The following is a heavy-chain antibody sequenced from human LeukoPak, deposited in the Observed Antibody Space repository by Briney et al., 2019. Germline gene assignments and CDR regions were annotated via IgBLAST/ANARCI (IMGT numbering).Heavy chain of an antibody. D-gene: IGHD3-22*01. J-gene: IGHJ4*02. Sequence: GRSLRLSCAASGFTFSSYGMHWVRQAPGKGLEWEAVIWYDGSNKYYADSVKGRFTISRDNSKNTLYLQMNSLRAEDTAVYYCAKGDYYDSSGHLDYWGQGTLVTVSS. V-gene: IGHV3-33*06. CDR3: AKGDYYDSSGHLDY. CDR1: GFTFSSYG. CDR2: IWYDGSNK.